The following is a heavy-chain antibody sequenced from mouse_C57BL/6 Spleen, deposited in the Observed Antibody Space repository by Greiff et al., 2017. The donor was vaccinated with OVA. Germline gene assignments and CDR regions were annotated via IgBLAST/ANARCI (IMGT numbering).Heavy chain of an antibody. D-gene: IGHD2-4*01. CDR2: IDPSDSYT. Sequence: VQLQQPGAELVKPGASVKLSCKASGYTFTSYWMQWVKQRPGQGLEWIGEIDPSDSYTNYNQKFKDKATLTVDKSSSTAYMQLSSLTSEDSAVYYCARDYDSAMDYWGQGTSVTVSS. V-gene: IGHV1-50*01. CDR1: GYTFTSYW. J-gene: IGHJ4*01. CDR3: ARDYDSAMDY.